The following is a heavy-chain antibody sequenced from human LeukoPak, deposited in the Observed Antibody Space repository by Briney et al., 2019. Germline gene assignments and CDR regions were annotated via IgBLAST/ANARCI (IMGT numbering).Heavy chain of an antibody. J-gene: IGHJ6*03. D-gene: IGHD3-10*01. CDR3: ARGLSGSYYLTYYYYIDV. V-gene: IGHV4-34*01. Sequence: SETLSLTCAVYGGSFSGYYWSWIRHPPGKGLEWIGEINHSGSTNYNPSLKSRVTISVDTSKNQFSLKLSSVTAADTAVYYCARGLSGSYYLTYYYYIDVWGKGTTVTVSS. CDR1: GGSFSGYY. CDR2: INHSGST.